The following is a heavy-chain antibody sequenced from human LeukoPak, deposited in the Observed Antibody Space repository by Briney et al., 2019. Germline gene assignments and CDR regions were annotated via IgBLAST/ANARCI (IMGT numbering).Heavy chain of an antibody. CDR1: GGTFSSYA. Sequence: GASVEVSCKASGGTFSSYAISWVRQAPGQGLELMGGIIPIFGTANYAQKFQGRVTITADESTSTAYMELSSLRSEDTAVYYCARARSFALGGYYYGMDVWGKGTTVTVSS. J-gene: IGHJ6*04. CDR3: ARARSFALGGYYYGMDV. V-gene: IGHV1-69*13. CDR2: IIPIFGTA. D-gene: IGHD3-16*01.